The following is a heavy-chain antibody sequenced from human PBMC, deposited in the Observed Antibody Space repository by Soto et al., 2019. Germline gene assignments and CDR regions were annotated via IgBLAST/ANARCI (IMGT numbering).Heavy chain of an antibody. V-gene: IGHV3-53*02. CDR2: IFSVGTT. CDR1: GFAVTNNY. D-gene: IGHD6-19*01. J-gene: IGHJ4*02. CDR3: VSFRPIYRGGWYYLDY. Sequence: EVQLVETGGGLIQPGGSLRLSCAASGFAVTNNYMTWVRQAPGKGLEWVSVIFSVGTTYYADSVKGRFTISRDISKNTLYLQMNGLSAEDTAVYYCVSFRPIYRGGWYYLDYWGQGTLVTVSS.